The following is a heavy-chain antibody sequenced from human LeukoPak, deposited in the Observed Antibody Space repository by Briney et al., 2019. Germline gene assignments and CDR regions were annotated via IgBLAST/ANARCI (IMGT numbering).Heavy chain of an antibody. V-gene: IGHV3-7*02. J-gene: IGHJ4*02. D-gene: IGHD3-10*01. Sequence: GGSLRLSCAASGFTLSNSWMSWVRQAPGKGLEWVANIKQDGSEKYYVDSVKGRFSISRDNAKNSLYLQMNSLRAEDTAVYYCARMVRLDYWGQGTLVTVSS. CDR2: IKQDGSEK. CDR1: GFTLSNSW. CDR3: ARMVRLDY.